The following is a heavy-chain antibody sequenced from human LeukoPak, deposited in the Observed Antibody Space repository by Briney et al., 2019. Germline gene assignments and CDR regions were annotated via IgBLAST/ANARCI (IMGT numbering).Heavy chain of an antibody. D-gene: IGHD1-1*01. V-gene: IGHV3-7*01. CDR3: ATPTAGTWHFDY. CDR2: IRQDGSVQ. J-gene: IGHJ4*02. CDR1: GFTFSSYW. Sequence: PGGSLRLSCAASGFTFSSYWMSWVRQAPGKGLEWVANIRQDGSVQNYVDSVKGRFTISRDNAKNSLYLQMNSLRAEDTAVYYCATPTAGTWHFDYWGQGTLVTVSS.